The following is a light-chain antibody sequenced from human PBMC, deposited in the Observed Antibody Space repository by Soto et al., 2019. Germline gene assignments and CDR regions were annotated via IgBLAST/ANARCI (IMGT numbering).Light chain of an antibody. J-gene: IGLJ3*02. Sequence: QSVLTQPASVSGSPGQLINISCTGSSSDIGRYDYVSWYQQLPGKAPTLIIYRVINRPSGISDRFSGSKSGNSASLSISGLQPEDEASYFCGSYTSATTWVFGGGTKLTVL. V-gene: IGLV2-14*03. CDR2: RVI. CDR1: SSDIGRYDY. CDR3: GSYTSATTWV.